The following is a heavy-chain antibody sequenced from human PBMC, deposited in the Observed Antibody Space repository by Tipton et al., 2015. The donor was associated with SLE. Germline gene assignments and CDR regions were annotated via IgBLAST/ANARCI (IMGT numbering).Heavy chain of an antibody. V-gene: IGHV4-34*01. Sequence: TLSLTCAVYGGSFSDYYWSWIRQPPGKGLEWIGEINHSGGTKYNPALKSRVTISGDTSKNQFSLKLNSVTAADTAVYYCATQEGGSYYYFDYWGQGMLVTVSS. D-gene: IGHD1-26*01. J-gene: IGHJ4*02. CDR3: ATQEGGSYYYFDY. CDR2: INHSGGT. CDR1: GGSFSDYY.